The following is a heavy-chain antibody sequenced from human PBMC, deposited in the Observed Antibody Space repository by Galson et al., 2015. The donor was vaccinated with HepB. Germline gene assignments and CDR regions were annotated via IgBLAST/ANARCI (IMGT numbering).Heavy chain of an antibody. V-gene: IGHV1-8*01. D-gene: IGHD6-19*01. Sequence: SVKVSCKASGYTFSTYSITWVRQAPGQGLEWMGWISPYNRDTKYARKFQSRVTMTRNTSISTAYMELGSLRSEDTAVYYCVGTGWYHEFDYWGQGTLVTVSS. CDR3: VGTGWYHEFDY. CDR1: GYTFSTYS. J-gene: IGHJ4*02. CDR2: ISPYNRDT.